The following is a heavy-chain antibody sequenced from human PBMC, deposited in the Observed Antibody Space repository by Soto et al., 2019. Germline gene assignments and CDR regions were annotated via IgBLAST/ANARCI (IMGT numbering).Heavy chain of an antibody. CDR3: ASGIQLWLRRINNGYSG. J-gene: IGHJ4*02. CDR2: IIPMFGTA. Sequence: QVQLVQSGAEVKKPESSVKVSCKAPGGTFSTDASSWVRQAPGQGLEWMGGIIPMFGTANYAQRFQDRVTITADESTNTVYMELSSLRSEDTAVYFCASGIQLWLRRINNGYSGWGQGTLVTVSS. V-gene: IGHV1-69*12. D-gene: IGHD5-18*01. CDR1: GGTFSTDA.